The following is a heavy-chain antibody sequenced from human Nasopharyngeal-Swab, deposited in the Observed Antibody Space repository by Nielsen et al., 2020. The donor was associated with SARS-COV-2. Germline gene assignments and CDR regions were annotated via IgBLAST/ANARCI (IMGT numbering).Heavy chain of an antibody. D-gene: IGHD3-16*02. Sequence: VRQAPGKGLEWVANIKQDGSEKQYVDSVKGRFTISRDNAKNSLYLQMNSLRAEDTAVYNCVREWEAYDCLWGSYRYTIFDYWGQGTLVTVSS. J-gene: IGHJ4*02. CDR2: IKQDGSEK. CDR3: VREWEAYDCLWGSYRYTIFDY. V-gene: IGHV3-7*01.